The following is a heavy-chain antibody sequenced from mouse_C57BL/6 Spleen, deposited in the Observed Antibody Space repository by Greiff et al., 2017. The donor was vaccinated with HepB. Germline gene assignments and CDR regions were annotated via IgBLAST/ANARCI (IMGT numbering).Heavy chain of an antibody. CDR1: GYTFTDYY. V-gene: IGHV1-76*01. CDR2: IYPGSGNT. CDR3: ARRDYGSSYDWYFDV. J-gene: IGHJ1*03. Sequence: VQLQQSGAELVRPGASVKLSCKASGYTFTDYYINWVKQRPGQGLEWIARIYPGSGNTYYNEKFKGKATLTAEKSSSTAYMQLSSLTSEDSAVYFWARRDYGSSYDWYFDVWGTGTTVTGSS. D-gene: IGHD1-1*01.